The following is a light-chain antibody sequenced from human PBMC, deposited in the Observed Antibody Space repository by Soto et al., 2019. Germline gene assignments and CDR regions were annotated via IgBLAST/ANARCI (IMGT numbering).Light chain of an antibody. CDR1: QSVLYSSNNQNF. Sequence: DIVMTQSPDSLAVSLGERATINCKSSQSVLYSSNNQNFLSWYQLKPGQPPKLLIYWTSIRESGVPDRFSGSWSGTNFTLTISRLQAEDVVVYYSQQSYSAPFTFGPGTK. CDR2: WTS. J-gene: IGKJ3*01. CDR3: QQSYSAPFT. V-gene: IGKV4-1*01.